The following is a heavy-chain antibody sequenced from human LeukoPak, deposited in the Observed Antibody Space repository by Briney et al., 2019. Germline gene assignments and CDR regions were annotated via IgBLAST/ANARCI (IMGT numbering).Heavy chain of an antibody. D-gene: IGHD4-17*01. J-gene: IGHJ5*02. V-gene: IGHV3-9*01. CDR2: INWNSGSI. CDR1: GSTFDDYA. Sequence: QPGRSLRLSCAASGSTFDDYAMHWVRQGPGKGLEWVSSINWNSGSIGYADSVKGRFTISRDNAKNSLYLQMNSLRAEDTAVYYCARVGYQGASYGDYDLWGQGTLVTVSS. CDR3: ARVGYQGASYGDYDL.